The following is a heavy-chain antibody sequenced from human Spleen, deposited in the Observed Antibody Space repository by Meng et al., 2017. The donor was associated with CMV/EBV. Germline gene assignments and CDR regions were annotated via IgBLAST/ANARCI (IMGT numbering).Heavy chain of an antibody. J-gene: IGHJ4*02. CDR3: ARWSGCSSTSCLG. CDR1: GFTFSSYS. CDR2: ISSSSSYI. D-gene: IGHD2-2*01. V-gene: IGHV3-21*01. Sequence: ETLSLTCAASGFTFSSYSMNWVRQAPGKGLEWVSSISSSSSYIYYADSVKGRFTISRDNAKNSLYLQMNSLRAEDTAVYYCARWSGCSSTSCLGWGQGTLVTVSS.